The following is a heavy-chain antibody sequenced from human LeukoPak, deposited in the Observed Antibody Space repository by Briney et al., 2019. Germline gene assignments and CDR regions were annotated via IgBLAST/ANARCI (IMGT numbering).Heavy chain of an antibody. CDR1: GGSFSGYY. CDR3: ARGPKRQLITMIVVVDDAFDI. J-gene: IGHJ3*02. CDR2: INHSGST. Sequence: PSETLSLTCAVYGGSFSGYYWSWIRQPPGKGLEWIGEINHSGSTNYNPSLKSRVTISVDTSKNQFSLKLSSVTAAATAVYYCARGPKRQLITMIVVVDDAFDIWGQGTMVTVSS. V-gene: IGHV4-34*01. D-gene: IGHD3-22*01.